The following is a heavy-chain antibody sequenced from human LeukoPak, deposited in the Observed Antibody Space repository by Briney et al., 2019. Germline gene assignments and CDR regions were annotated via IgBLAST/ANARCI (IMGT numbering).Heavy chain of an antibody. CDR1: GGSMNNYY. V-gene: IGHV4-34*01. D-gene: IGHD5-18*01. CDR3: ARGHKYRSGYTVTELGAGYFDS. Sequence: SETLSLTCTVSGGSMNNYYWNWIRQPPGKGLEWIGEINHSGSTNYNPSLKSRVTILVDTSKNQFSLKLSSVTAADTAVYYCARGHKYRSGYTVTELGAGYFDSWGQGTLVTVSS. CDR2: INHSGST. J-gene: IGHJ4*02.